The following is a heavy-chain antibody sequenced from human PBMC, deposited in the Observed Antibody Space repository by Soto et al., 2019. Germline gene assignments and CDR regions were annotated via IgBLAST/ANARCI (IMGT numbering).Heavy chain of an antibody. CDR1: GGSISSYY. J-gene: IGHJ6*02. D-gene: IGHD5-12*01. Sequence: SETLSLTCTVSGGSISSYYWSWIRQPPGKGLEWIGYIYYSGSTNYNPSLKSRVTISVDTSKNQFSLKLSSVTAADTAVYYCAREKWRTVYNMDVWGQGTMVTVSS. CDR3: AREKWRTVYNMDV. CDR2: IYYSGST. V-gene: IGHV4-59*01.